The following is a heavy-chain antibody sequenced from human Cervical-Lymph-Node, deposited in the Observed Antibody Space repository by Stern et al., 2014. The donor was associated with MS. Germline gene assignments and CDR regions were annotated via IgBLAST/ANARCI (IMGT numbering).Heavy chain of an antibody. CDR1: GFIFSTYS. J-gene: IGHJ4*02. CDR2: ISSSSSYI. D-gene: IGHD5-12*01. V-gene: IGHV3-21*01. Sequence: QLVQSGGGLVKPGGSLRLSCAASGFIFSTYSMNWVRQAPGKGLEWVASISSSSSYIYYADSVQGRFTISSDNAYNSPSLPLSSLRAEDTAVYYCARGPVGYYIDYWGQGILVTVSS. CDR3: ARGPVGYYIDY.